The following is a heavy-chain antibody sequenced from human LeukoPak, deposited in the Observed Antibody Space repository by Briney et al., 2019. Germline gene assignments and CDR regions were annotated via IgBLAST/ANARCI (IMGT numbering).Heavy chain of an antibody. J-gene: IGHJ3*02. Sequence: GGSLRLSCAASGFTFSSYWMHWVRQAPGKGLVWVSRINSDGSSTSYADSVKGRFTISRDNAKNSLYLQMNSLRAEDTAVYYCARVGDHYDFWSGYYTGAFDIWGQGTMVTVSS. V-gene: IGHV3-74*01. CDR2: INSDGSST. CDR3: ARVGDHYDFWSGYYTGAFDI. D-gene: IGHD3-3*01. CDR1: GFTFSSYW.